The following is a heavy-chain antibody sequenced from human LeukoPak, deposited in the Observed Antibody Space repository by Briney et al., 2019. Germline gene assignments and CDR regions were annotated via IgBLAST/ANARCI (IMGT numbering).Heavy chain of an antibody. V-gene: IGHV4-30-4*01. CDR1: GGSISSGDYY. J-gene: IGHJ4*02. CDR2: IYYSGST. CDR3: ARVHYDFSLLDY. D-gene: IGHD3-3*01. Sequence: SETLSLTCTVSGGSISSGDYYWSWIRQPPGKGLEWIGYIYYSGSTYYNPSLKSRVTISVDTSKNQFSLKLSSVTAADTAVYYCARVHYDFSLLDYWGQGTLVTVSS.